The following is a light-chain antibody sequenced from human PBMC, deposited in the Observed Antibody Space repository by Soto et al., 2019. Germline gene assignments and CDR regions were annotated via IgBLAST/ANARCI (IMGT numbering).Light chain of an antibody. CDR2: GAS. Sequence: DIQMTQSPSTLSASVGDRVTLTCRASLNINILLSWYHQKPGKAPKLLIYGASSLESGVPSRFSGSGSGTEFTLTISSLQPDDFATYYCEQYNSYSWTFGQGTKVDIK. J-gene: IGKJ1*01. CDR3: EQYNSYSWT. V-gene: IGKV1-5*01. CDR1: LNINIL.